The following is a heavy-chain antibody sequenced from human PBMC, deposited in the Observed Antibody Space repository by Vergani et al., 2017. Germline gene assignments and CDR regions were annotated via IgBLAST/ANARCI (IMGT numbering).Heavy chain of an antibody. CDR1: EFTFSNYA. V-gene: IGHV3-23*01. D-gene: IGHD4-17*01. J-gene: IGHJ5*02. CDR2: IKSDGSIT. CDR3: AKDTGPTTGPNWFDP. Sequence: EVQLLESGGGLVQPGGSLGLTCAASEFTFSNYAMNWVRQAPGKGLEWVSRIKSDGSITAYADSVKGRFTISRDNSKNTLYLQMNSLRAEDTAVYYCAKDTGPTTGPNWFDPWGQGTLVTVSS.